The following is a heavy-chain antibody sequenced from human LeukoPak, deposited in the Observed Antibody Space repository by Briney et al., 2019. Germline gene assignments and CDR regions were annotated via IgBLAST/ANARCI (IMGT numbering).Heavy chain of an antibody. D-gene: IGHD3-22*01. CDR3: ASATDHYYDSSGYPFYFDY. J-gene: IGHJ4*02. Sequence: ASVKFSSKASGGTFSSYAISWVRPAPGQGLEWMGRIIPILGIANYAQKFQGRVTMTADKSTSTAYMELSSLRSEDTAVYYCASATDHYYDSSGYPFYFDYWGQGTLVTVSS. CDR2: IIPILGIA. CDR1: GGTFSSYA. V-gene: IGHV1-69*04.